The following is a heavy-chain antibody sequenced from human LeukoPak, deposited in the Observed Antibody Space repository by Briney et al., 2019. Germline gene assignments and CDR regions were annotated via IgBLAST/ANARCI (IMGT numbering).Heavy chain of an antibody. CDR3: ARDHRGDSSSWYVDWFDP. CDR1: GFTFDDYG. D-gene: IGHD6-13*01. V-gene: IGHV3-20*04. CDR2: INWNGGST. J-gene: IGHJ5*02. Sequence: GGSLRLSCAASGFTFDDYGMSCVRQTPGKGLEWVSGINWNGGSTGYADSVKGRFTISRDNAKNSLYLQMNSLRAEDAALYYCARDHRGDSSSWYVDWFDPWGQGTLVTVSS.